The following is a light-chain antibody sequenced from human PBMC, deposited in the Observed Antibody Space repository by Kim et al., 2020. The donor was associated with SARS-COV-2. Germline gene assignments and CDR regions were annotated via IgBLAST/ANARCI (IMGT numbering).Light chain of an antibody. CDR1: SSDVGGYDY. J-gene: IGLJ1*01. Sequence: QSVLTQPPSVSGAPGQRVTISCTGTSSDVGGYDYVSWYQQHPGEAPKLIIFDVNNRPSGISHRFSGSKSGNTASLTISGLQPEDEADYYCCSYTRSKTRVFGRGTKVTVL. CDR3: CSYTRSKTRV. CDR2: DVN. V-gene: IGLV2-14*03.